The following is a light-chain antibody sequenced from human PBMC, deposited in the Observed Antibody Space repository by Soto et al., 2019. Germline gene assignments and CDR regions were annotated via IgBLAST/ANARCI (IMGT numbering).Light chain of an antibody. CDR2: GAS. CDR1: QSVNSD. V-gene: IGKV3-15*01. Sequence: EIVMTQSPATLSVSPGERATLSCRASQSVNSDLAWYQQKPGQAPRLLIYGASTRATDIPARISGSGSGTDFTLTISSLQSEDFAVYYCQQYNKWPPLYTFGQGTKLEIK. CDR3: QQYNKWPPLYT. J-gene: IGKJ2*01.